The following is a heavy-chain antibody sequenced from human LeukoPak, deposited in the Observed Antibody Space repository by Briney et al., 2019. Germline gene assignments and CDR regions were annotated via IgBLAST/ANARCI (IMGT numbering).Heavy chain of an antibody. Sequence: GGSLRLSCAASGFTFSSYEMNWVRQAPGKGLEWVSYISSSGSTIYYADSVRGRFTISRDNAKNSLYLQMNSLRAEDTAVYYCARDQHYGASRWFDPWGQGTLVTVSS. J-gene: IGHJ5*02. CDR1: GFTFSSYE. D-gene: IGHD4-17*01. CDR3: ARDQHYGASRWFDP. V-gene: IGHV3-48*03. CDR2: ISSSGSTI.